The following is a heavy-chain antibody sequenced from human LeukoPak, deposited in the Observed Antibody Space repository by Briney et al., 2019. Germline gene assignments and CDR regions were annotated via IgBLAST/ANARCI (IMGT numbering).Heavy chain of an antibody. J-gene: IGHJ4*02. CDR1: GFTVSSNY. CDR3: ASLLYSGYFPVY. CDR2: IYSSGST. V-gene: IGHV3-53*01. Sequence: PGGCLRLSCAASGFTVSSNYMSWVRQAPGKGLEWVSVIYSSGSTHYADSVKGRFTISRDNSKNTLYLQMNSLRAEDTAVYYCASLLYSGYFPVYWGQGALVTVSS. D-gene: IGHD5-12*01.